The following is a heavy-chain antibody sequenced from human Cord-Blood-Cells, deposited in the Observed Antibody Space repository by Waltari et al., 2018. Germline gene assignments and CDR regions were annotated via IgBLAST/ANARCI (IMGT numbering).Heavy chain of an antibody. J-gene: IGHJ3*02. CDR1: GYTFTSYD. CDR3: AGKYNWNYGDAFDI. V-gene: IGHV1-8*03. Sequence: QVQLVQSGAEVKKPGASVTVSCKASGYTFTSYDINWVRQATGQGLEWMGWMNPNSGNTGYAQKFQGRVTITRNTSISTAYMELSSLRSEDTAVYYCAGKYNWNYGDAFDIWGQGTMVTVSS. D-gene: IGHD1-7*01. CDR2: MNPNSGNT.